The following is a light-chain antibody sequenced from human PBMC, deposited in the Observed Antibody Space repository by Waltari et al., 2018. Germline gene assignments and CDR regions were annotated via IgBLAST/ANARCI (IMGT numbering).Light chain of an antibody. Sequence: SVLTQPPSASGAPGPRVTISCSGSNSNIVRHYVYWYQQLPGTAPKLLIYTDAQRAAGVPDRVSASKSGTSASLAIRGLRSEDEADYYCAAWDDSPSGHVVFGGGTRLTVL. CDR3: AAWDDSPSGHVV. V-gene: IGLV1-47*02. CDR2: TDA. J-gene: IGLJ2*01. CDR1: NSNIVRHY.